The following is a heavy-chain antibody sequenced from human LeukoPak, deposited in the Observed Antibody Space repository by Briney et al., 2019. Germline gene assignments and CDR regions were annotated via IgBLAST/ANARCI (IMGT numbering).Heavy chain of an antibody. D-gene: IGHD4-23*01. V-gene: IGHV3-7*03. CDR2: IKQDGSEK. J-gene: IGHJ4*02. CDR3: AREDYGGNSAFDY. CDR1: GFTFTSYW. Sequence: GGSLRLSCAASGFTFTSYWMSWVRQAPGKGLEWVANIKQDGSEKYYVDSVKGRFTISRDNSKNTLYLQMNSLRAEDTAVYYCAREDYGGNSAFDYWGQGTLVTVSS.